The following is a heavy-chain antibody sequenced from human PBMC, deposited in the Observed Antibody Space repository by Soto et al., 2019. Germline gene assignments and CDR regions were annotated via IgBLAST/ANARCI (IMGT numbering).Heavy chain of an antibody. CDR3: TTDQKGESHYFDY. J-gene: IGHJ4*02. Sequence: PSETLSLTCTVSGGSISSYYWSWIRQPPGKGLEWIGYIYYSGSTNYNPSLKSRVTISVDTSKNQFSLKLSSVTAADTAVYYCTTDQKGESHYFDYWGQGTLVTVSS. CDR1: GGSISSYY. D-gene: IGHD3-3*01. V-gene: IGHV4-59*01. CDR2: IYYSGST.